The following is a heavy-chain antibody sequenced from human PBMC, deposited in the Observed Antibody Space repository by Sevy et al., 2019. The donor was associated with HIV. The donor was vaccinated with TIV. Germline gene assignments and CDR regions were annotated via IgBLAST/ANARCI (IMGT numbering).Heavy chain of an antibody. CDR3: TRWKAAQSIF. CDR1: GDYC. J-gene: IGHJ4*02. V-gene: IGHV3-49*04. D-gene: IGHD2-21*01. CDR2: LKSDVYGGTV. Sequence: GDYCMSWVRQAPGKGLEWVAFLKSDVYGGTVDHAASVRGRFVISRDDSKTIAYLQMNDLKTEDTGVYYCTRWKAAQSIFWGQGALVTVSS.